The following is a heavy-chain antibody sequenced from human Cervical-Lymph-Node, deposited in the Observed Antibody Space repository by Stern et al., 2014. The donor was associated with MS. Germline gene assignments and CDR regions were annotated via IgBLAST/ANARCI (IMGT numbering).Heavy chain of an antibody. CDR2: VSYDGTQR. J-gene: IGHJ4*02. CDR1: GFTLSTYA. CDR3: AXGGXGVGLEY. Sequence: VQLVESGGGVVQPGRSLSLTCVASGFTLSTYAMHWVRPAPGPGLEWVAIVSYDGTQRNSSDSVKARFTISRDNSKNTLYLHMNSLRDEDTSXYFXAXGGXGVGLEYWGQGALVTVSS. V-gene: IGHV3-30-3*01.